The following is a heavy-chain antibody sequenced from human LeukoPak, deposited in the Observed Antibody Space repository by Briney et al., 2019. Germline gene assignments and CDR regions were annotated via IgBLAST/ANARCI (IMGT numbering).Heavy chain of an antibody. CDR2: ISYDGSSV. CDR3: ARSIPLLEYFQH. V-gene: IGHV3-30*14. Sequence: GRSLRLSCAASGFTFSSHGMHWVRQAPGKGLEWVAVISYDGSSVYYPDSVKGRFTISRDNSKNTLYLQMNSLRAEDTAVYYCARSIPLLEYFQHWGQGTLVTVSS. J-gene: IGHJ1*01. D-gene: IGHD2-15*01. CDR1: GFTFSSHG.